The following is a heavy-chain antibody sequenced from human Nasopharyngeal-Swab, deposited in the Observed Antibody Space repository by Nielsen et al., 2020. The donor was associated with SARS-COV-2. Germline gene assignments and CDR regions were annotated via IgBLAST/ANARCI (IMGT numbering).Heavy chain of an antibody. J-gene: IGHJ4*02. Sequence: VRQAPGKGLEWVSVIYSGGSTYYADSVKGRFTISRDNSKNTLYLQMNSLRAEDTAVHYCAKNTTMGAFDYWGQGTLVTVSS. CDR3: AKNTTMGAFDY. D-gene: IGHD5-18*01. V-gene: IGHV3-53*01. CDR2: IYSGGST.